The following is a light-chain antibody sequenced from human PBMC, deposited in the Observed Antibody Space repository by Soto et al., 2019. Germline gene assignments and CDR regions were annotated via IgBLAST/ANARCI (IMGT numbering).Light chain of an antibody. CDR2: AAS. Sequence: EIVLTQSPGTLSLSPGERAILSCRASQTINNRYLAWYQQTPGRAPRLLIHAASSRAAGIPDRFSGSGSGTDFTLTINRLEPEDFAIYYCHHYDNSPPFPFGHGTTVDI. CDR1: QTINNRY. V-gene: IGKV3-20*01. CDR3: HHYDNSPPFP. J-gene: IGKJ3*01.